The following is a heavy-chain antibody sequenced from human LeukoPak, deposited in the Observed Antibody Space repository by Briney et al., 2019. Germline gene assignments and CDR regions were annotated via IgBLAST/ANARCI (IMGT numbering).Heavy chain of an antibody. D-gene: IGHD6-19*01. CDR2: IYGSGYT. J-gene: IGHJ4*02. CDR1: GGSISSYN. CDR3: ARETSLAGFASGLGFNY. Sequence: SETLSLTCTVSGGSISSYNWSWIRQPPGKGLEWIGYIYGSGYTNYNPSLKSRVTMSIDTSKNHSSLKLTSVTAADTATYYCARETSLAGFASGLGFNYWGQGILDTVSS. V-gene: IGHV4-59*01.